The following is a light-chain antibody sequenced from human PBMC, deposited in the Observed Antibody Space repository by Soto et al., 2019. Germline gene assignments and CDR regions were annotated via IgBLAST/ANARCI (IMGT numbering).Light chain of an antibody. V-gene: IGKV1-5*01. CDR1: QSINAW. J-gene: IGKJ1*01. CDR2: DVS. CDR3: QHYNSYSEA. Sequence: DIQMTQAPSTLSASVGDRVTITCRASQSINAWLAWYQQKPGKAPKLLIYDVSTLDSGVPSGFSGSGFGTDFTLTISSLRAEDFATYYCQHYNSYSEAFGQGTKVDIK.